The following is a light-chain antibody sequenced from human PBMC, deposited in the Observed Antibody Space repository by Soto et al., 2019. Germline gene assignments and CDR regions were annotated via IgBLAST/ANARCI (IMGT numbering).Light chain of an antibody. CDR3: QQYDNWPQT. CDR2: DAS. CDR1: ESVSSN. J-gene: IGKJ2*01. Sequence: EIVMTQSPATVSVSPGERATLSCRASESVSSNLAWYQQKLGQAPRLLIYDASTRASGIPARISGSGSGTEFTLTINNLQSQDFAVYYCQQYDNWPQTFGQGTKVEIK. V-gene: IGKV3-15*01.